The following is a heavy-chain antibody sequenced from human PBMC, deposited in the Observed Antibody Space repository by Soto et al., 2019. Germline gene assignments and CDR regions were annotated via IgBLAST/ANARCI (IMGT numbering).Heavy chain of an antibody. CDR2: ISYDGSNK. D-gene: IGHD6-19*01. J-gene: IGHJ6*02. V-gene: IGHV3-30*18. Sequence: QVQLVESGGGVVQPGRSLRLSCAASGFTFSSYGMHWVRQAPGKGLEWVAVISYDGSNKYYADSVKGRFTISRDNSKNTLSLQMNSLRAEDTAVYYCAKDQPPSGYSSGWYYYYGMDVWCQGTTVTVSS. CDR1: GFTFSSYG. CDR3: AKDQPPSGYSSGWYYYYGMDV.